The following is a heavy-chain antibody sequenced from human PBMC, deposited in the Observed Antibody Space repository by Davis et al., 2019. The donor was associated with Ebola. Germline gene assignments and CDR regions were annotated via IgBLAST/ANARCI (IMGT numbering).Heavy chain of an antibody. D-gene: IGHD3-16*02. J-gene: IGHJ6*02. CDR3: TRIMITFGGVIVDYYYYYGMDV. Sequence: GGSLRLSCTASGFTFGDYAMSWFRQAPGKGLEWVGFIRSKAYGGTTEYAASVKGRFTISRDDSKSIAYLQMNSLKTEDTAVYYCTRIMITFGGVIVDYYYYYGMDVWGQGTTVTVSS. CDR2: IRSKAYGGTT. CDR1: GFTFGDYA. V-gene: IGHV3-49*03.